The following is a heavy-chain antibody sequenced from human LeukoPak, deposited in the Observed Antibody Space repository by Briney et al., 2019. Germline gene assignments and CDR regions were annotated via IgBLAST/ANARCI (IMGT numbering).Heavy chain of an antibody. CDR3: ARDRFGYCTNGVCPNYYMDV. V-gene: IGHV1-2*02. D-gene: IGHD2-8*01. CDR2: INPNSGGT. CDR1: GYTFTSYG. Sequence: GASVKVSCKASGYTFTSYGISWVRQAPGQGLEWMGWINPNSGGTNYAQKFQGRVTMTRDASISTAYMELSRLRSDDTAVYYCARDRFGYCTNGVCPNYYMDVWGKGTTVTVSS. J-gene: IGHJ6*03.